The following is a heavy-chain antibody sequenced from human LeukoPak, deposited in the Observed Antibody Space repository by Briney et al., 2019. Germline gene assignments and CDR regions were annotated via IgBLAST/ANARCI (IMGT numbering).Heavy chain of an antibody. J-gene: IGHJ3*02. D-gene: IGHD4-23*01. CDR3: VKDGGTTRGAFDI. V-gene: IGHV3-64D*09. CDR2: ISSNGGST. Sequence: PGGSLRLSCTASGFTFSSYAMHWVRQAPGKGLEYVSAISSNGGSTYYADSVKGRFTISRDNSKNTLYLQMSSLRAEDTAVYYCVKDGGTTRGAFDIWGQGTMVTVSS. CDR1: GFTFSSYA.